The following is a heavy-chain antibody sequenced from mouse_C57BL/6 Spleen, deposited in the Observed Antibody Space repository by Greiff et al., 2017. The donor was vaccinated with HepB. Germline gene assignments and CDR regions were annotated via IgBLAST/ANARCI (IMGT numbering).Heavy chain of an antibody. D-gene: IGHD2-1*01. CDR3: VYYGNGYYAMDY. CDR2: ILPGSGST. V-gene: IGHV1-9*01. Sequence: VQLQQSGAELMKPGASVKLSCKATGYTFTGYWIEWVKQRPGHGLEWIGEILPGSGSTNYNEKFKGKATFTADTSSNTAYIQLSSLTTEDSAIYYCVYYGNGYYAMDYWGQGTSVTVSS. J-gene: IGHJ4*01. CDR1: GYTFTGYW.